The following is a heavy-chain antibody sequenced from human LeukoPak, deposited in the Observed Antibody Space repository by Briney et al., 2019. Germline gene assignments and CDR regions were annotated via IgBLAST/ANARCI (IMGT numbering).Heavy chain of an antibody. CDR1: GFTFSSYW. Sequence: PGGSLRLSCAASGFTFSSYWMHWVRQAPGKGLVWVSRINSDGSSTSYADSVKGRFTISRDYAKNTLYLQMNSLRAEDTAVYYCARAVRYYDFSTPHIDYWGQGTLVTVSS. CDR2: INSDGSST. D-gene: IGHD3-3*01. V-gene: IGHV3-74*01. J-gene: IGHJ4*02. CDR3: ARAVRYYDFSTPHIDY.